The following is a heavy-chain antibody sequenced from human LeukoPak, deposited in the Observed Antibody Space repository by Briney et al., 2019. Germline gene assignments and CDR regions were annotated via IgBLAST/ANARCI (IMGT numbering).Heavy chain of an antibody. CDR1: GGSISSGDYY. CDR3: ARADYYGSGRRGMDV. Sequence: SETLSLTCTVSGGSISSGDYYWSWIRQPPGKGLEWVGYIYYSGSTYYNPSLKSRLTISVDTSKNQFSLKLSSVTAADTAVYYCARADYYGSGRRGMDVWGQGTTVTVSS. J-gene: IGHJ6*02. CDR2: IYYSGST. V-gene: IGHV4-30-4*01. D-gene: IGHD3-10*01.